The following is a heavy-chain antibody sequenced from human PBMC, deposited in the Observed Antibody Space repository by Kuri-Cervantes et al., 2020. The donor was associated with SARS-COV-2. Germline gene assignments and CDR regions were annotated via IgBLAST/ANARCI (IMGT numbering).Heavy chain of an antibody. CDR2: ISAYNGNT. D-gene: IGHD6-19*01. J-gene: IGHJ4*02. V-gene: IGHV1-18*04. Sequence: ASVKVSCKASGYTFTSYGISWVRQAPGQGLEWMGWISAYNGNTNYAQKLQGRVAMTTDTSTSTAYMELRSLRSDDTAVYYCARESGSSGWYGFDCWGQGTLVTVSS. CDR3: ARESGSSGWYGFDC. CDR1: GYTFTSYG.